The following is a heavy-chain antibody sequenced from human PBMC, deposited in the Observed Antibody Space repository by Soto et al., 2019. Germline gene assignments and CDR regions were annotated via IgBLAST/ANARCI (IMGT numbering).Heavy chain of an antibody. CDR1: GGTFSSYA. CDR2: IIPIFGTA. Sequence: QVQLVQSGAEVKKPGSSVKVSCKASGGTFSSYAISWVRQAPGQGLEWMGGIIPIFGTANYAQKFQGRVTMTADKSTSTAYMALSSWGSEDTAVYYCARSSEGVSYYPFDPWGQGTLVTVSS. CDR3: ARSSEGVSYYPFDP. V-gene: IGHV1-69*06. J-gene: IGHJ5*02. D-gene: IGHD1-26*01.